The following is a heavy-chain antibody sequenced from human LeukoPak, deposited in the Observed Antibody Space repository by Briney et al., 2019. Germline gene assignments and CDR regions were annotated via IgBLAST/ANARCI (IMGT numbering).Heavy chain of an antibody. J-gene: IGHJ4*03. V-gene: IGHV4-39*01. Sequence: SETLSLTCNVSGDSFSTTNYYWAWVRQPPGKGPEWLGTIYYTGSPYYNPSLKSRVTMSVDTSKRQFSLTMTSVTAADTAVYYCAREDSMGWNSLDFWGQGILVTVSS. CDR3: AREDSMGWNSLDF. D-gene: IGHD3-22*01. CDR1: GDSFSTTNYY. CDR2: IYYTGSP.